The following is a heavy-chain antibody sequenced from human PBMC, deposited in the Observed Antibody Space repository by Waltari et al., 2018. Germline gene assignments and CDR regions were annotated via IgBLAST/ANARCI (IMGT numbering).Heavy chain of an antibody. Sequence: QVQLVQSGAEVKKPGASVKVSCKASGYTFTGYYMHWVRQAPGQGLEWMGRINPNSGGTNYAQKFQGRVTMTRDTSISTAYMELSRLRSDDTAVYYCARVPKWATVTHLMDYWGQGTLVTVSS. V-gene: IGHV1-2*06. CDR3: ARVPKWATVTHLMDY. CDR2: INPNSGGT. D-gene: IGHD4-17*01. CDR1: GYTFTGYY. J-gene: IGHJ4*02.